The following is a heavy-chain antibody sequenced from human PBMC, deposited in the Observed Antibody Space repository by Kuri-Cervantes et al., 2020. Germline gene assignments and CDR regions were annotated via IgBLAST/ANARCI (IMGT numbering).Heavy chain of an antibody. Sequence: GSLRLSCTVSGGSISSSSSYWGWIRQPPGKGLEWIGSIYYSGSTYYNPSLKSRVTISVDTSKNQFSLKLSSVTAADTAVYYCARVGAIAVAGPDYWGQGTLVTVSS. CDR3: ARVGAIAVAGPDY. CDR1: GGSISSSSSY. J-gene: IGHJ4*02. CDR2: IYYSGST. D-gene: IGHD6-19*01. V-gene: IGHV4-39*07.